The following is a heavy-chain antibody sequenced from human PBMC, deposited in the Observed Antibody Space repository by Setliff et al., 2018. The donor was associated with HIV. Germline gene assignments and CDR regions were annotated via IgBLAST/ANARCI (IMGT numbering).Heavy chain of an antibody. Sequence: SETLSLTCTVSGGSIYSGTYYWGWIRQSAGKGLEWIGHIYTSGSTNYNPSLKSRVSMSVDTSKNQFSLNLSSVTAADTAVYYCARGKPYIVVALTPFDYWGQGTLVTVSS. D-gene: IGHD3-22*01. J-gene: IGHJ4*02. CDR3: ARGKPYIVVALTPFDY. CDR1: GGSIYSGTYY. CDR2: IYTSGST. V-gene: IGHV4-61*09.